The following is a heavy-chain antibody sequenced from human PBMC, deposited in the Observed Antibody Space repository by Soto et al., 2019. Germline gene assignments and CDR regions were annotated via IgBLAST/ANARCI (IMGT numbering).Heavy chain of an antibody. V-gene: IGHV1-2*02. CDR3: AREGKCSGGSCQHHIWFDL. CDR1: GYTFTGYY. D-gene: IGHD2-15*01. CDR2: INPNTGGT. Sequence: ASVKVSCKASGYTFTGYYVHWVRQAPGQGLEWLGWINPNTGGTNYAEKFQGRVTMTRDTSISTAHMELKRLRSDDMAVYYCAREGKCSGGSCQHHIWFDLWGQGTLVTVS. J-gene: IGHJ5*02.